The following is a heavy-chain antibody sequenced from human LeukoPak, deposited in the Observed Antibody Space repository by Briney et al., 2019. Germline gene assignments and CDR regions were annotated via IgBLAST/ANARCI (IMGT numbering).Heavy chain of an antibody. CDR2: IYYSGST. J-gene: IGHJ3*02. D-gene: IGHD2-15*01. CDR1: GGSISSSSYY. V-gene: IGHV4-39*01. Sequence: SETLSLTCTVSGGSISSSSYYWGWIRQPPGKGLEWIGGIYYSGSTYYNPSLKSRVTISVDTSKNQFSLKLSSVTAADTAVYYCASGCSGGSCPSPDAFDIWGQGTMVTVSS. CDR3: ASGCSGGSCPSPDAFDI.